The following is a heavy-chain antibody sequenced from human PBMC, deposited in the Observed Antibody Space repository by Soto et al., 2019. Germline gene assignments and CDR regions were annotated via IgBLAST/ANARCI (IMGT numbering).Heavy chain of an antibody. CDR2: ISAYNGNT. J-gene: IGHJ5*02. CDR3: GRSVEWLLYRSEAFWLDP. Sequence: APVNVYRKASGHAFTIYRSSWLRLTPEQGLEWMGWISAYNGNTNYAQKLQGRVTMTTDTSTSTAYMELRSLRSDDTAVYYCGRSVEWLLYRSEAFWLDPWGQGPLVLVSS. D-gene: IGHD3-3*01. V-gene: IGHV1-18*01. CDR1: GHAFTIYR.